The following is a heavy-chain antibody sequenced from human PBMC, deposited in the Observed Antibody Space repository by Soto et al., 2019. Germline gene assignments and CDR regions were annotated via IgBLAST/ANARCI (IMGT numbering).Heavy chain of an antibody. D-gene: IGHD4-17*01. Sequence: ASETLSLTCTVPGGSISSSSYYWGWIRQPPGKGLEWIGSIYYSGSTYYNPSLKSRVTISVDTSKNQFSLKLSSVTAADTAVYYCARHYGDYYYYGMDVWGQGTTVTVSS. CDR1: GGSISSSSYY. CDR3: ARHYGDYYYYGMDV. J-gene: IGHJ6*02. V-gene: IGHV4-39*01. CDR2: IYYSGST.